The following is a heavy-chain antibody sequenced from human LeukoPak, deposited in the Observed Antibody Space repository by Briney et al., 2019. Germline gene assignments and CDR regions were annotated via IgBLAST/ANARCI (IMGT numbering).Heavy chain of an antibody. Sequence: PGGSLRLSCAASGFTFSSYAMSWVRQAPGKGLEWVSRLIDTGGTTYYAASVKGRLTISRDNSKNTVYLQMNSLRAQDTALYYCAKDGGQDLAAYYMYDWGKGTTVTVSS. CDR1: GFTFSSYA. CDR2: LIDTGGTT. J-gene: IGHJ6*03. CDR3: AKDGGQDLAAYYMYD. D-gene: IGHD3-3*01. V-gene: IGHV3-23*01.